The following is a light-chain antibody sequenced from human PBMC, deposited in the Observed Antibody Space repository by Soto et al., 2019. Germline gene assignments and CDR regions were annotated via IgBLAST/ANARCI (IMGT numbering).Light chain of an antibody. CDR1: QSLVHSDGNTY. Sequence: DVVMTQSPLSLPVTLGQPASISWRRSQSLVHSDGNTYLNWFPQRPGQSPRRXIYKVSNRDSGVPDRFSGSGAGTDCTRKISRVEAEDVGVDYCMQGIHWTWTFGQGTKVDIK. CDR3: MQGIHWTWT. CDR2: KVS. V-gene: IGKV2-30*02. J-gene: IGKJ1*01.